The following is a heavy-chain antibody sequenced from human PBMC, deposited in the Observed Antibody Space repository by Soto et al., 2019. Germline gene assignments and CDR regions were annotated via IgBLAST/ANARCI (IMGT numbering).Heavy chain of an antibody. CDR1: GFTVSSNY. J-gene: IGHJ4*02. Sequence: EVQLVETGGGLIQPGGSLRLSCAASGFTVSSNYMSWVRQAPGKGLEWVSVIYSGGSTYYADSVKGRFTISRDNSKYTLYLQMNSLRAEDTAVYYCARGSTYYYGSGSLVDYWGQGTLVTVSS. CDR2: IYSGGST. D-gene: IGHD3-10*01. CDR3: ARGSTYYYGSGSLVDY. V-gene: IGHV3-53*02.